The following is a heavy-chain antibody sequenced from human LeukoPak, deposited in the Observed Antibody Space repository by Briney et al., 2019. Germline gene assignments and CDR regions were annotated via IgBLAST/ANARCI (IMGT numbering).Heavy chain of an antibody. V-gene: IGHV1-18*01. CDR2: ISAYNGNT. D-gene: IGHD2-8*01. J-gene: IGHJ5*02. CDR1: GYTFTSYG. Sequence: GASVKVSCKASGYTFTSYGISWVRQAPGQGLEWMGWISAYNGNTNYAQKLQGRVTMTTDTSTSTAYMELRSLRSDDTAVYYCARPLLPYCTNGVCYEAGRLWFDPWGQGTLVTVSS. CDR3: ARPLLPYCTNGVCYEAGRLWFDP.